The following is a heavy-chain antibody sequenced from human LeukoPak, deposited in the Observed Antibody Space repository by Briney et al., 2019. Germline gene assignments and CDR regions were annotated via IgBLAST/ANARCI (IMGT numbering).Heavy chain of an antibody. Sequence: SETLSLTCAVSGHPINSAYYWVWIRQPPGKGLEWIGSLYHPDSTYYNPSLESRVTMSVDTSRNQFSLKLSFVTAADTAVYYCARQFDSYFYYYLDVWGTGTAVTVSS. CDR3: ARQFDSYFYYYLDV. J-gene: IGHJ6*03. D-gene: IGHD3-10*01. CDR2: LYHPDST. V-gene: IGHV4-38-2*01. CDR1: GHPINSAYY.